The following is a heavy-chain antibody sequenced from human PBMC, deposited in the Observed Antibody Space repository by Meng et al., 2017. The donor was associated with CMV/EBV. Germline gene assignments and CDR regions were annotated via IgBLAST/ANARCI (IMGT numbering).Heavy chain of an antibody. J-gene: IGHJ4*02. CDR2: IYYSGST. Sequence: ESLKISCTVSGGSISSYYWSWIRQPPGKGLEWIGYIYYSGSTNYNPSLKSRVTISVDTSKNQFSLKLSSVTAADTAVYYCARLELQSYWGQGTLVTVSS. CDR1: GGSISSYY. D-gene: IGHD1-7*01. CDR3: ARLELQSY. V-gene: IGHV4-59*01.